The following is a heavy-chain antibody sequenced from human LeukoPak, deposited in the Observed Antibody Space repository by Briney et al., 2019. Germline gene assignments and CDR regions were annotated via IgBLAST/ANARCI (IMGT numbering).Heavy chain of an antibody. D-gene: IGHD2-15*01. V-gene: IGHV4-34*01. J-gene: IGHJ3*01. CDR2: INHSGST. CDR1: GGSFSGYY. CDR3: ARRRQVTPYSPHAFDV. Sequence: SETLSLTCAVYGGSFSGYYWSWIRQPPGKGLEWIGEINHSGSTNYNPSLKSRVTISVDTSKNQFSLKLSSVTAADTAVYYCARRRQVTPYSPHAFDVWGQGTMVTVSS.